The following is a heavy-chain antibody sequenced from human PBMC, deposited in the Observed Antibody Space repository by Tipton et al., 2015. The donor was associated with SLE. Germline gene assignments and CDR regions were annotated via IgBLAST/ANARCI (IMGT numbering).Heavy chain of an antibody. D-gene: IGHD6-13*01. J-gene: IGHJ3*02. CDR2: ISSSSSYI. Sequence: SLRLSCAASGFTFSSYSMNWVRQAPGKGLEWVSSISSSSSYIYYADSVKGRFTISRDNAKNSLYLQMNSLRAEDTAVYYCAGSSWYGDAFDIWGQGTMVTVSS. CDR3: AGSSWYGDAFDI. V-gene: IGHV3-21*01. CDR1: GFTFSSYS.